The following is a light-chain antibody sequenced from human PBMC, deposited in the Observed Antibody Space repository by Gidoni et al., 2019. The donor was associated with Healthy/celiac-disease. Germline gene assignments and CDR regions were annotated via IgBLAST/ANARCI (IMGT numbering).Light chain of an antibody. V-gene: IGKV1-39*01. CDR1: QSISSY. CDR3: QQSYSTPPT. Sequence: DIQTTQSPSSLSASVGDRVTITCRASQSISSYLNWYQQKPGKAPKLLIYAASSLQSGVPSSFSGSGSGTDFTLTISSLQPEDFATYYCQQSYSTPPTFGQGTKLEIK. CDR2: AAS. J-gene: IGKJ2*01.